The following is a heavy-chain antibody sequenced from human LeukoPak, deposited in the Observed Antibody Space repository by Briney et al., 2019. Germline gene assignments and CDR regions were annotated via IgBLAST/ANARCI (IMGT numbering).Heavy chain of an antibody. D-gene: IGHD4-17*01. V-gene: IGHV4-59*01. CDR1: GGSISGSY. CDR3: ARGIESYGDYGY. Sequence: SETLSLTCTVSGGSISGSYWSWIRQPPGKGLEWIAYMYDSGSTNYNPSLKSRVTISIDTSKNQFSLKLSSLTAADTAIYYCARGIESYGDYGYWGQGILVTVSS. J-gene: IGHJ4*02. CDR2: MYDSGST.